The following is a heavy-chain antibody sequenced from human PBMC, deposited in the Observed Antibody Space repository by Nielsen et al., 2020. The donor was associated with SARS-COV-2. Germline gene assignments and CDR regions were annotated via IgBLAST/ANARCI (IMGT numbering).Heavy chain of an antibody. CDR3: ARDGSSYYYGMDV. V-gene: IGHV4-59*01. CDR2: IYYSGST. Sequence: RQAPGKGLEWIGYIYYSGSTNYNPSLKSRVTISVDTSKNQFSLKLSSVTAADTAVYYCARDGSSYYYGMDVWGQGTTVTVSS. J-gene: IGHJ6*02.